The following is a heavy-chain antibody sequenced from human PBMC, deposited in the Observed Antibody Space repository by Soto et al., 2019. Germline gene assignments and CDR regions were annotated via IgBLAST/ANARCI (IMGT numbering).Heavy chain of an antibody. CDR3: AREGRGRAFDI. CDR2: ISSSSSYI. Sequence: EVQLVESGGGLVKPGGSLRLSCAASGFTFSSYSMNWVRQAPGKGLEWASSISSSSSYIYYADSVKGRFTISRDNAKNSLYLQMNSLRVEDTAVYYCAREGRGRAFDIWGQGTMVTVSS. V-gene: IGHV3-21*01. CDR1: GFTFSSYS. J-gene: IGHJ3*02.